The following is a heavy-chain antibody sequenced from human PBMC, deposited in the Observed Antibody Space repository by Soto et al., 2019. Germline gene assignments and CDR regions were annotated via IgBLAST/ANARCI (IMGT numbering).Heavy chain of an antibody. J-gene: IGHJ4*02. Sequence: SETLSLTCAVSGGSITSGDFYWTWIRQPPGKGLEWIGYIYYTGTTYYNPSLENRVSISVDTSKNQFSLKLSSVTAADTAVYYCARASPEDRYSYGYWAPSTVDYWGQGTLVTVSS. V-gene: IGHV4-30-4*02. CDR2: IYYTGTT. D-gene: IGHD5-18*01. CDR3: ARASPEDRYSYGYWAPSTVDY. CDR1: GGSITSGDFY.